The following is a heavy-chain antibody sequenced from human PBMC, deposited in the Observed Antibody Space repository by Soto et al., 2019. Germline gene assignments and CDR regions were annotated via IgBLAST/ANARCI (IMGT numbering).Heavy chain of an antibody. CDR1: GGSISSGGYY. D-gene: IGHD3-9*01. CDR3: ARTTCYDIFTAYYSLFDC. V-gene: IGHV4-31*03. Sequence: SETLSLTCTVSGGSISSGGYYWSWIRQHPGKGLEWIGYIYYSGSTYYNPSLKSRVTISVDTSENQFSLKLSAVTAADTAVYFCARTTCYDIFTAYYSLFDCWGQGTKVTVSS. J-gene: IGHJ4*02. CDR2: IYYSGST.